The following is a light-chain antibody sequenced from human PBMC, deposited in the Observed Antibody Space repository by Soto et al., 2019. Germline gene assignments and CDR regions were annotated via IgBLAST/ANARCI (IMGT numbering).Light chain of an antibody. J-gene: IGLJ2*01. CDR2: EVT. CDR3: SSYGGNNNYVI. V-gene: IGLV2-8*01. CDR1: SSDIGAYNY. Sequence: QSVLTQPPSAXXXPGQSVTISCSGTSSDIGAYNYVSWYQQHPGKAPKLLISEVTKRPSGVPDRFSGSKSGNTASLTVSGLQGDDEADYYCSSYGGNNNYVIFGGGTKVTVL.